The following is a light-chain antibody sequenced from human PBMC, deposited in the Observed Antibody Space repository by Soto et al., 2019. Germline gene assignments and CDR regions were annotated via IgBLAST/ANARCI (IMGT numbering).Light chain of an antibody. V-gene: IGKV1-9*01. CDR1: QGISRY. CDR3: QQLNTFPVT. Sequence: IQLTQSPSSLSASVGDSVSIPCRASQGISRYLSWYQQKPGRAPRLLISAASTLQSGVPARFSGSGSGTDFTLSITSMQPEDFATYYGQQLNTFPVTFGGGTKVDIK. CDR2: AAS. J-gene: IGKJ4*01.